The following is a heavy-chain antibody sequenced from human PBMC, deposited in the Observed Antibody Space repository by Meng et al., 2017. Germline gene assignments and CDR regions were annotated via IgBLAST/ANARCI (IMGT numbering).Heavy chain of an antibody. Sequence: QVQVVQLGAEVKKPGASVKVSCKPSGYNFPDYYIPWVRRAPGQGLEWMGRINPKSGDTHYAQKFQARVTMTGDTSISTAYMELSGLRSDDTAMYYCARDEDISAAGKLFGDYWGQGTLVTVSS. CDR2: INPKSGDT. CDR3: ARDEDISAAGKLFGDY. J-gene: IGHJ4*02. CDR1: GYNFPDYY. D-gene: IGHD6-25*01. V-gene: IGHV1-2*06.